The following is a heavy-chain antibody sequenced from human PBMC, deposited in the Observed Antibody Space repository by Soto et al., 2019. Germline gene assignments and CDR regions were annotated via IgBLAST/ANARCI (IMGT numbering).Heavy chain of an antibody. CDR1: GFTFSSYG. CDR2: ISYDGSNK. Sequence: GGSLRLSCAASGFTFSSYGMHWVRQAPGKGLEWVAVISYDGSNKYYADSVKGRFTISRDNSKNTLYLQMNSLRAEDTAVYYCAKDRDRIVDTAMVYYYYGMDVWGQGTTVTVSS. V-gene: IGHV3-30*18. J-gene: IGHJ6*02. D-gene: IGHD5-18*01. CDR3: AKDRDRIVDTAMVYYYYGMDV.